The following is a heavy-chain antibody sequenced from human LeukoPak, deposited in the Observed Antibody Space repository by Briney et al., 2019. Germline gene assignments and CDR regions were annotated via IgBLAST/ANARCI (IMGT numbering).Heavy chain of an antibody. Sequence: SETLSLTCTVSGGSISSYYWSWIQQPPGKGLEWIGYIYYSGSTNYNPSLKSRVTISVDTSKNQFSLKLSSVTAADTAVYYCARGPYYYDSSGYYTLSAFDIWGQGTMVTVSS. CDR2: IYYSGST. CDR3: ARGPYYYDSSGYYTLSAFDI. J-gene: IGHJ3*02. V-gene: IGHV4-59*01. CDR1: GGSISSYY. D-gene: IGHD3-22*01.